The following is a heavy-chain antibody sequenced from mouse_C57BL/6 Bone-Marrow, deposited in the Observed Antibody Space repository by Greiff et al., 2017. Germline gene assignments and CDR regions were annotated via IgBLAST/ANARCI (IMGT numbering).Heavy chain of an antibody. D-gene: IGHD2-5*01. J-gene: IGHJ4*01. V-gene: IGHV2-6-1*01. Sequence: VKVVESGPGLVAPSQSLSITCTVSGFSLTSYGVHWVRQPPGKGLEWLVVIWSDGSTTYNSALKSRLSISKDNSKSQVFLKMNSLQTDDTAMYYCARHTPYYSNYDYAMDYWGQGTSVTVSS. CDR3: ARHTPYYSNYDYAMDY. CDR1: GFSLTSYG. CDR2: IWSDGST.